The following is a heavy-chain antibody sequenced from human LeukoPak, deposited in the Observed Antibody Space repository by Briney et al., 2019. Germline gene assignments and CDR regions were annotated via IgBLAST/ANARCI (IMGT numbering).Heavy chain of an antibody. J-gene: IGHJ4*02. CDR2: IIPIFGTA. V-gene: IGHV1-69*13. Sequence: ASVKVSCKASGGTFSSYAISWVRQAPGQGLEWMGGIIPIFGTANYAQKFQGRVTITADESTSTAYMELSSLRSEDTAVYYCAREIPYSSSSHFDYWGQGTLVTVSS. CDR3: AREIPYSSSSHFDY. D-gene: IGHD6-6*01. CDR1: GGTFSSYA.